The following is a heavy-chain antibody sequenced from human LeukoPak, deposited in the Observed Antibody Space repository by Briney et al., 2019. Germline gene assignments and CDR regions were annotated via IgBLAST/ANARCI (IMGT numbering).Heavy chain of an antibody. J-gene: IGHJ4*02. CDR2: IYYSGST. Sequence: SETLSLTCTVSGGSISSSSYYWGWIRQPPGKGLEWIGSIYYSGSTYYNPSLKSRVTISVDTSKNQFSLKLSSVTAADTAVYYCARDSITRQLEMATIGDDYWGQGTLVTVSS. V-gene: IGHV4-39*07. CDR3: ARDSITRQLEMATIGDDY. D-gene: IGHD5-24*01. CDR1: GGSISSSSYY.